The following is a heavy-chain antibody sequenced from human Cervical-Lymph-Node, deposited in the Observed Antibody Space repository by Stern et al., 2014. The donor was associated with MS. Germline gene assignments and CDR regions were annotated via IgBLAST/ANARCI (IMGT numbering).Heavy chain of an antibody. CDR2: IINNSTHS. D-gene: IGHD4-17*01. J-gene: IGHJ4*02. CDR3: ARARVGDYARSPHLDS. CDR1: GFTFSHYS. Sequence: EVQLVESGGGLVKPGESLRLSCDASGFTFSHYSINWVRQAPGKGLEWMSSIINNSTHSYYADSVEGRFTISRDSAKDSVSLHMVSLRAEDTAVYYCARARVGDYARSPHLDSWGQGTLVTVSS. V-gene: IGHV3-21*01.